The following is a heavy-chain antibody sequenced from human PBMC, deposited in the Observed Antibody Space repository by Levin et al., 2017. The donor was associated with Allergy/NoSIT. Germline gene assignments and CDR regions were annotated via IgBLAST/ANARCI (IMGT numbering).Heavy chain of an antibody. J-gene: IGHJ4*02. D-gene: IGHD6-13*01. CDR2: ISYDGSNK. CDR1: GFTFSSYA. V-gene: IGHV3-30*04. CDR3: ASSSSWYADY. Sequence: GESLKISCAASGFTFSSYAMHWVRQAPGKGLEWVAVISYDGSNKYYADSVKGRFTISRDNSKNTLYLQMNSLRAEDTAVYYCASSSSWYADYWGQGTLVTVSS.